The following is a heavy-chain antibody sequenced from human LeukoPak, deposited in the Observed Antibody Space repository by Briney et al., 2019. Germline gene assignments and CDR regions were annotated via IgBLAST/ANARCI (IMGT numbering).Heavy chain of an antibody. D-gene: IGHD3-16*02. V-gene: IGHV4-39*07. CDR3: ARRRDYVWGSYRP. J-gene: IGHJ5*02. Sequence: RTSETLSLTCTVSGGSISSSSYYWGWIRQPPGKGLEWIGNVYYSGSSYYNPSLKSRVTISVDTSKNQFSLKLSSVTAADTAVYYCARRRDYVWGSYRPWGQGTLVTVSS. CDR2: VYYSGSS. CDR1: GGSISSSSYY.